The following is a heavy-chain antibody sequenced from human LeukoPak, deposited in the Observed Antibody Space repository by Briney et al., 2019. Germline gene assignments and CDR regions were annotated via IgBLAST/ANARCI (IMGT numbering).Heavy chain of an antibody. V-gene: IGHV4-61*02. Sequence: TLSLTCTVSGGSISSGSYYGSWIRQPAGKGLEWIGRIYTSGSTNYNPSLKSRVTISVDTSKNQFSLKLSSVTAADTAVYYCARAESRRYYYGMDVWGQGTTVTVSS. J-gene: IGHJ6*02. CDR3: ARAESRRYYYGMDV. CDR2: IYTSGST. CDR1: GGSISSGSYY.